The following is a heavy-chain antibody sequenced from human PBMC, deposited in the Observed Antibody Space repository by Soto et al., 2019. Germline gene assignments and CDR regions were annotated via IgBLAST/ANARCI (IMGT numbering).Heavy chain of an antibody. J-gene: IGHJ4*02. CDR1: GGSVSSYY. V-gene: IGHV4-59*02. CDR2: IYYSGST. Sequence: QVQLQESGPRLVKPSETLSLTCTISGGSVSSYYWSWIRQPPGKGLEWIGYIYYSGSTNSNPSLKSRITISLETSRNEFSLKLNSVSAADTAVYYCASANNGYDLFDYWGQGTLVTVSS. D-gene: IGHD5-12*01. CDR3: ASANNGYDLFDY.